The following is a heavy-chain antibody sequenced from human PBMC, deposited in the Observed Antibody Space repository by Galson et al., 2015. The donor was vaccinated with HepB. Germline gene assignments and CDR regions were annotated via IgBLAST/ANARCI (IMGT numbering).Heavy chain of an antibody. Sequence: QSGAEVKKPGESLKISCKASGYTFTDYFIHWVRQAPGQGLEWMGWINPKSGGTKYAQKSQGWLTMTRDTSISTAYMGMRRLRSDDMAVYYCVREGPAYSEVWSDANDAFDIWGQGTMVTVCS. D-gene: IGHD3-3*01. CDR2: INPKSGGT. CDR3: VREGPAYSEVWSDANDAFDI. CDR1: GYTFTDYF. V-gene: IGHV1-2*04. J-gene: IGHJ3*02.